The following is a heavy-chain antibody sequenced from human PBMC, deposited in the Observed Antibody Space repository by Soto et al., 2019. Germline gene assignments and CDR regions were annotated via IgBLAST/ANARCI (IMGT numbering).Heavy chain of an antibody. J-gene: IGHJ4*02. V-gene: IGHV4-34*01. D-gene: IGHD4-17*01. CDR2: INHSGST. Sequence: SETLSLTCAVYGGSFSGYYWSWIRQPPGKGLEWIGEINHSGSTNYNPSLKSRVTISVDTSKNQFSLKLSSVTAADTAVYYCASGLVTTLHYWGQGPLVTVSP. CDR3: ASGLVTTLHY. CDR1: GGSFSGYY.